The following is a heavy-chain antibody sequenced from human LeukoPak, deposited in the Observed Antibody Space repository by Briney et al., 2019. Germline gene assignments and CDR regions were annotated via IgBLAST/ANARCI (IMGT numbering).Heavy chain of an antibody. J-gene: IGHJ6*02. CDR1: GGTFSSYA. CDR2: IIPIFGTA. D-gene: IGHD3-3*01. CDR3: ARVPPPSITIFGVVITPYDYYYYGMDV. Sequence: ASVKVSCKASGGTFSSYAISWVRQAPGQGLEWMGGIIPIFGTANYAQKFQGRVTITADESTSTAYMELSSLRSEDTAVYYCARVPPPSITIFGVVITPYDYYYYGMDVWGQGTTVTVSS. V-gene: IGHV1-69*13.